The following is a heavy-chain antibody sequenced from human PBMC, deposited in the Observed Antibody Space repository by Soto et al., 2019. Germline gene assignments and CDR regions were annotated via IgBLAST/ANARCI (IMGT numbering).Heavy chain of an antibody. CDR2: IYYSGST. D-gene: IGHD3-10*01. CDR1: GGSISSYY. Sequence: QVQLQESGPGLVKPSETLSLTCTVSGGSISSYYWSWIRQPPGKGLEWIGYIYYSGSTNYNPSLNSRVTISVDTSKNQFSLKLSSVTAADTAVYYCERASGFGELFDYYYYYGMDVWGQGTTVTVSS. V-gene: IGHV4-59*13. CDR3: ERASGFGELFDYYYYYGMDV. J-gene: IGHJ6*02.